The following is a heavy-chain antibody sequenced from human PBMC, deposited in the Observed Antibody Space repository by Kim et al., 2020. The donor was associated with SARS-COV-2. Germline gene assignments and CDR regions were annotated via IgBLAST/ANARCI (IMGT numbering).Heavy chain of an antibody. D-gene: IGHD3-22*01. J-gene: IGHJ5*02. Sequence: KFQGRVTITADESTSTAYMELSSLRSEDTAVYYCARVSPYYYDSSGYSDPWGQGTLVTVSS. V-gene: IGHV1-69*01. CDR3: ARVSPYYYDSSGYSDP.